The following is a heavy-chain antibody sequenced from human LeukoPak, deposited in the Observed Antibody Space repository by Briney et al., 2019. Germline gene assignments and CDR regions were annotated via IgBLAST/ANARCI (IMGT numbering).Heavy chain of an antibody. CDR3: ARASQQLVRSWTNYYYYYMGV. CDR1: GFTSSRYS. J-gene: IGHJ6*03. CDR2: ISHDGRNE. Sequence: GGSLRLSCVASGFTSSRYSMHWVRQTPGKGPEGVAVISHDGRNEYYGDSAKGRCTISRDNSKNTLHLQMSSLRAEDTAVYYCARASQQLVRSWTNYYYYYMGVWGKGTTVTVSS. D-gene: IGHD6-13*01. V-gene: IGHV3-30*15.